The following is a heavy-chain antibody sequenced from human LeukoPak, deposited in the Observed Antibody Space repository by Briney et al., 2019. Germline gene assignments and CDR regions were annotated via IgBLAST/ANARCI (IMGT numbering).Heavy chain of an antibody. CDR2: MNPNSGNT. V-gene: IGHV1-8*03. CDR1: GYTFTSYD. J-gene: IGHJ5*02. CDR3: ARGRGKERILKYSYGHQNNWFDP. D-gene: IGHD5-18*01. Sequence: ASVKVSCKASGYTFTSYDINWVRQATGQGLEWMGWMNPNSGNTGYAQKFQGRVTITRNTSISTAYMELSSLRSEDTAVYYCARGRGKERILKYSYGHQNNWFDPWGQGTLVTVSS.